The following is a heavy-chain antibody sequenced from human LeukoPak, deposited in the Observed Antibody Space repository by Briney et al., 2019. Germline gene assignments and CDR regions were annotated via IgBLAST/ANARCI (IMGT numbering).Heavy chain of an antibody. V-gene: IGHV4-59*06. CDR2: IYYSGST. D-gene: IGHD5-18*01. Sequence: SETLSLTCTVSGGSISSYYCSWIRQHPGKGLEWIGYIYYSGSTYYNPSLKSRVTISVDTSKNQFSLKLSSVTAADTAVYYCARCQSGYSYGWIDYWGQGTLVPVSS. CDR1: GGSISSYY. CDR3: ARCQSGYSYGWIDY. J-gene: IGHJ4*02.